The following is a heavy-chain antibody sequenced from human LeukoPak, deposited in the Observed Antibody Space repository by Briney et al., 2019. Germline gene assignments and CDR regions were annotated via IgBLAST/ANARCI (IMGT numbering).Heavy chain of an antibody. CDR2: IYYSGST. CDR1: GGSISSYY. D-gene: IGHD6-19*01. J-gene: IGHJ4*02. V-gene: IGHV4-59*01. Sequence: SETLSLTCTVSGGSISSYYWSWIRQPPGKGLEWIGYIYYSGSTNYNPSLKSRVTISVDTSKNQFSLNLSSVTAADTAVYYCARVYSSGWYRIDYWGQGTLVTVSS. CDR3: ARVYSSGWYRIDY.